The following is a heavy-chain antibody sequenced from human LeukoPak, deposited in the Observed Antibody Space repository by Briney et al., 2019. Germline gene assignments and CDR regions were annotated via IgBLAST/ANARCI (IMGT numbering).Heavy chain of an antibody. Sequence: PGVSLRLSCAASGFTFSSYGMHWVRQAPGKGLEWVAVIWFDGSNKYYADSVKGRFTISRDNSKDTLYLQMNSLRAEDTAVYYCARDRDWGCSYCSYWGQGTLVTVSS. CDR2: IWFDGSNK. J-gene: IGHJ4*02. V-gene: IGHV3-33*01. D-gene: IGHD7-27*01. CDR1: GFTFSSYG. CDR3: ARDRDWGCSYCSY.